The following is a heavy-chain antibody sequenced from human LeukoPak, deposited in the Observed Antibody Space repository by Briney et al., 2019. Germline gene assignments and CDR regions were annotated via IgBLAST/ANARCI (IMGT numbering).Heavy chain of an antibody. D-gene: IGHD3-22*01. V-gene: IGHV4-59*08. J-gene: IGHJ4*02. CDR1: GGSISSYY. CDR3: ASSYYYDSSGYPFDY. CDR2: IYYSGST. Sequence: SETLSLTCTVSGGSISSYYWSWIRQPPGKGLEWIGYIYYSGSTNYNPSLKSRVTISVDTSKNQFSLKLSSVTAADTAVYYCASSYYYDSSGYPFDYWGQGTLVTVSS.